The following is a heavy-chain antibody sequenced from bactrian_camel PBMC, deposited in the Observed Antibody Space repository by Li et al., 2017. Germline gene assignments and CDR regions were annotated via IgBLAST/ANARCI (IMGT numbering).Heavy chain of an antibody. Sequence: VQLVESGGGSVQAGGSLLLSCKASEELYMMAWFRQAPGKKREAVASYAGPQYINYADSVKGRFTISRDDAKKILYLQMNSLKPEDTATYYCGRRFGGYCYLSPTGFGSWGQGTQVTVS. J-gene: IGHJ6*01. D-gene: IGHD2*01. CDR1: EELYM. CDR2: YAGPQYI. CDR3: GRRFGGYCYLSPTGFGS. V-gene: IGHV3S53*01.